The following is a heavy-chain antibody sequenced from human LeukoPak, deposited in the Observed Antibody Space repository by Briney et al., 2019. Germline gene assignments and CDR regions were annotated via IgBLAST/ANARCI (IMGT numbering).Heavy chain of an antibody. CDR2: INHSGST. CDR1: GGSFSGYY. J-gene: IGHJ4*02. Sequence: MTSETLSLTCAVYGGSFSGYYWSWIRQPPGKGLGWIGEINHSGSTNYNPSLKSRVTISVDTSKNQFSLKLSSVTAADTAVYYCARGRSMGITMIVVVIPFDYWGQGTLVTVSS. CDR3: ARGRSMGITMIVVVIPFDY. V-gene: IGHV4-34*01. D-gene: IGHD3-22*01.